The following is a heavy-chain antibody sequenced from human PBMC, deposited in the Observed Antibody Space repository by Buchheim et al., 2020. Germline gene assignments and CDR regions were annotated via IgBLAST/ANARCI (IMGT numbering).Heavy chain of an antibody. Sequence: EVQLLESGGGLEQSGGSLTLSCAASGFTFSSYVMSWVRQAPGKGLEWVSAVSGSGTSTYYADSVKGRFTISRDSSHNMVYLQMNSLRADDTAVYYCAKGSSSSRPYYFDYWGQGAL. CDR3: AKGSSSSRPYYFDY. V-gene: IGHV3-23*01. CDR1: GFTFSSYV. J-gene: IGHJ4*02. CDR2: VSGSGTST. D-gene: IGHD6-6*01.